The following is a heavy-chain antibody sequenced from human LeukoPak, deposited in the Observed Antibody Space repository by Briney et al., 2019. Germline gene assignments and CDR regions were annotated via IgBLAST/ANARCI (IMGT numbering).Heavy chain of an antibody. V-gene: IGHV3-30*03. CDR2: ISYDGSNK. CDR1: GFTFRSYG. J-gene: IGHJ3*02. D-gene: IGHD2-15*01. Sequence: GGSLRLSCAASGFTFRSYGMHWVRQAPGKGLEWVAVISYDGSNKYYADSVKGRFTISRDNSKNTLYLQMNSLRAEDTAVYYCARDDCSGGSCYGDAFDIWGQGTMVTVSS. CDR3: ARDDCSGGSCYGDAFDI.